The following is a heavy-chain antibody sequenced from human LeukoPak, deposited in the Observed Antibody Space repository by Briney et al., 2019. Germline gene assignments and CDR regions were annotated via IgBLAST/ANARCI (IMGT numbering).Heavy chain of an antibody. CDR3: AKVLEYSGYDGVPYYFDY. D-gene: IGHD5-12*01. Sequence: PGGSLRLSCAASGFTFSSYAMSWVRQAPGKGLEWVSAISGSGGSTYYADSVKGRFTISRDNSKNTLYLQMNSLRAEDTAVYYCAKVLEYSGYDGVPYYFDYWGQGTLVTVSS. CDR2: ISGSGGST. J-gene: IGHJ4*02. V-gene: IGHV3-23*01. CDR1: GFTFSSYA.